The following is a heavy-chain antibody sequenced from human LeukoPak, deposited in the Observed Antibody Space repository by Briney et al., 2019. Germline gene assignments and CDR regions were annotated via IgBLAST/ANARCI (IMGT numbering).Heavy chain of an antibody. Sequence: QPGGSLRLSCAASEFIFSNYWMSWVRQAPGKGLEWVANIKQDGSEKYFVDSVKGRFTISRDNAKNSLYLQMNSLRAEDTAVYYCARGTVGGSYFDYWGQGTLATVSS. V-gene: IGHV3-7*03. J-gene: IGHJ4*02. CDR3: ARGTVGGSYFDY. CDR2: IKQDGSEK. CDR1: EFIFSNYW. D-gene: IGHD1-26*01.